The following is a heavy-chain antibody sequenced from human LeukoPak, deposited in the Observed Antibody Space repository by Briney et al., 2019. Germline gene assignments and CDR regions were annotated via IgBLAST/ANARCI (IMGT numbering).Heavy chain of an antibody. Sequence: ASVKVSCKASGYSFTGYYMHWVRQAPGQGLEWMGWINPNSGGTNYVQKFQGRVTMTRDTSIRTAYMELSRLRSDDTAVYYCASGGDLTPLDYWGQGTLVSVSS. CDR3: ASGGDLTPLDY. J-gene: IGHJ4*02. CDR1: GYSFTGYY. CDR2: INPNSGGT. D-gene: IGHD3-16*01. V-gene: IGHV1-2*02.